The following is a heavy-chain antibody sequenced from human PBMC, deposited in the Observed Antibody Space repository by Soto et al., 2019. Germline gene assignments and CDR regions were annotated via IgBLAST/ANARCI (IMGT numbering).Heavy chain of an antibody. CDR1: GFTFDSVT. Sequence: AGSLRLSCAASGFTFDSVTMSWVRQAPGKGLEWIAGVSGNGGRTYYADSVKGRFTISRDSSRNTLYLQMNDLRVEDLAVYYCAKGTRGIQLGQPDNWGQGALVTVSS. V-gene: IGHV3-23*01. D-gene: IGHD3-16*01. CDR2: VSGNGGRT. CDR3: AKGTRGIQLGQPDN. J-gene: IGHJ4*02.